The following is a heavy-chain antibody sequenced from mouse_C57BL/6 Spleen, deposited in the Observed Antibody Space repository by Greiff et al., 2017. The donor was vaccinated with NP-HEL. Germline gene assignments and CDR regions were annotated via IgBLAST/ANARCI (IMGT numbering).Heavy chain of an antibody. Sequence: QVQLKQSGAELARPGASVKMSCKASGYTFTSYTMHWVKQRPGQGLEWIGYINPSSGSTKYNQKFKDKATLTADKSSSTAYMQLSSLTSEDSAVYYCARTTAQATIAYWGQGTLVTVSA. CDR2: INPSSGST. D-gene: IGHD3-2*02. J-gene: IGHJ3*01. CDR1: GYTFTSYT. V-gene: IGHV1-4*01. CDR3: ARTTAQATIAY.